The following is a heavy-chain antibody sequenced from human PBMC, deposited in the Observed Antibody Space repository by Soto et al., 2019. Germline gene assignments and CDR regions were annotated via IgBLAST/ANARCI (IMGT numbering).Heavy chain of an antibody. Sequence: EVQLVESGGGLVKPGGSLRLSCAASGFTFNNAWMNWVRQAPGKGLEWVGRVKISRYGGTADYAAPVKDRFIISRDDSIDTLYLHINSLQTEDTAVYYCTAYTINTRWGYVWGQGTMVTVSS. CDR1: GFTFNNAW. CDR3: TAYTINTRWGYV. D-gene: IGHD2-21*01. V-gene: IGHV3-15*07. J-gene: IGHJ3*01. CDR2: VKISRYGGTA.